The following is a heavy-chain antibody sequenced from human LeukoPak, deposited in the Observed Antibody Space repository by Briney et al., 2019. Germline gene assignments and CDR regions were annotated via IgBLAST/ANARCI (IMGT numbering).Heavy chain of an antibody. V-gene: IGHV4-59*11. CDR1: GDSFSNHY. CDR3: ARDLVTVTKGFDI. CDR2: ISHIGRT. D-gene: IGHD4-17*01. Sequence: SETLSLTCAVSGDSFSNHYWTWIRQSPGTGLEWIGYISHIGRTNYNPSLKSRVTISIDTPKNQFSLKLRSVTAADTAVYYCARDLVTVTKGFDIWGQGTMVSVSS. J-gene: IGHJ3*02.